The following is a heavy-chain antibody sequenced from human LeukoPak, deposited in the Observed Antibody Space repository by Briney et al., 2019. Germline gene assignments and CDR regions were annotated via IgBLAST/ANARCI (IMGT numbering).Heavy chain of an antibody. CDR3: ARAPYSSSSSYYYYYYGMDV. D-gene: IGHD6-6*01. V-gene: IGHV4-61*05. J-gene: IGHJ6*02. CDR2: IYYSGST. CDR1: GGSISTSSYY. Sequence: SETLSLTCTVSGGSISTSSYYWGWIRQPPGKGLEWIGYIYYSGSTNYNPSLKSRVTISVDTSKNQFSLKLSSVTAADTAVYYCARAPYSSSSSYYYYYYGMDVWGQGTTVTVSS.